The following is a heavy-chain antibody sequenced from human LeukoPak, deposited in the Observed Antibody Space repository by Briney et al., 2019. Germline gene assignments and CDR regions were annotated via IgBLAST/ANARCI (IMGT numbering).Heavy chain of an antibody. D-gene: IGHD2-21*02. CDR3: ARDPVNCGGDCYQA. CDR1: GFTFSGFE. Sequence: GGSLRLSCAASGFTFSGFEMNWVRQAPGKGLEWVSYISSSGSTRYYADSVEGRFNVSRDNAKNSLYLQMNSLRAEDTAVYYCARDPVNCGGDCYQAWGQGTLVTVSS. J-gene: IGHJ5*02. CDR2: ISSSGSTR. V-gene: IGHV3-48*03.